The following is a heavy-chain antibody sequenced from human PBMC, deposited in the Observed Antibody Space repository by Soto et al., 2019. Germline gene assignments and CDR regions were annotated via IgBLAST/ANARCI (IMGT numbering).Heavy chain of an antibody. D-gene: IGHD6-13*01. Sequence: PSETLALTCTVSGGSISSSSYYWGWIRQPPGKGLEWIGSIYYSGSTYYNPSLKSRVTISVDTSKNQFSLKLSSVTAADTAVYYCASRAVAAAGPYYYYYYMDVWGKGTTVTVSS. V-gene: IGHV4-39*01. CDR2: IYYSGST. CDR3: ASRAVAAAGPYYYYYYMDV. J-gene: IGHJ6*03. CDR1: GGSISSSSYY.